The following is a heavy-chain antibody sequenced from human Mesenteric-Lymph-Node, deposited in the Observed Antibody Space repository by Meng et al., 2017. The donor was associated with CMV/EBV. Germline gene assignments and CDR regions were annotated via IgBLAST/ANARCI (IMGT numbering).Heavy chain of an antibody. CDR2: ISYDGSNK. D-gene: IGHD1-7*01. CDR3: ARVAGELPKGNYGMDV. CDR1: GFTFSSYG. V-gene: IGHV3-30*03. Sequence: GESLKISCAAPGFTFSSYGLHWVRQAPGKGLEWVAVISYDGSNKYYGDSVKGRFTISSDNSKNTLSLQMNSLRAEDTAVYYCARVAGELPKGNYGMDVWGQGTTVTVSS. J-gene: IGHJ6*02.